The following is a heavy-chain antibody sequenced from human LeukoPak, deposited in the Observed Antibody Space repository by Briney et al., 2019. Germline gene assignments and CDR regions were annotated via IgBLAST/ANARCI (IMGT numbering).Heavy chain of an antibody. CDR3: ATLDTKMEVGLD. CDR2: INHSGST. Sequence: SETLSLTCAVYGGSFSGYYWSWIRQPPGKGLEWIGEINHSGSTNYNPSLNSRVTISVDTSKNVFSLDLTSVTAADTAVYYCATLDTKMEVGLDWGQGTLVTVSS. J-gene: IGHJ4*02. V-gene: IGHV4-34*01. D-gene: IGHD3-16*01. CDR1: GGSFSGYY.